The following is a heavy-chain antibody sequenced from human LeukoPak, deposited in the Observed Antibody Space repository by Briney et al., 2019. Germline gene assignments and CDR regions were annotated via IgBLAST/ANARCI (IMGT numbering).Heavy chain of an antibody. V-gene: IGHV4-59*01. Sequence: KPSETLSLTCTVSGGSIISYYWSWIRQPPGKGLEWSGYIYYSGSTNYNPSLKSRVTISVDKSKNKFSLKMSSVTAADTAVYYCARASGYYYDSSGPMFDYWGQGTLVTVSS. CDR3: ARASGYYYDSSGPMFDY. CDR1: GGSIISYY. D-gene: IGHD3-22*01. J-gene: IGHJ4*02. CDR2: IYYSGST.